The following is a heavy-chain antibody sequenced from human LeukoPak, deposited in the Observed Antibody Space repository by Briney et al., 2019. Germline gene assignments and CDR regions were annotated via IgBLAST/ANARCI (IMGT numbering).Heavy chain of an antibody. Sequence: SGTLSLTCGVYGGSFSGYYWSWIRPPPGRGLDWIGEINHSGSTNYNPSLQRRVTISVDTSKIQFSLKLRSVTATDTAVYYCGREDYRGQGTLVTASS. J-gene: IGHJ4*02. V-gene: IGHV4-34*01. CDR2: INHSGST. CDR3: GREDY. CDR1: GGSFSGYY.